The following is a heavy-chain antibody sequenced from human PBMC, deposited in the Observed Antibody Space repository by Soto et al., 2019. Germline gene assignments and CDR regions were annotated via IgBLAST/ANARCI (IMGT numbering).Heavy chain of an antibody. CDR2: IHYTGST. J-gene: IGHJ5*02. CDR3: AKVGRIAAAGTWFDT. V-gene: IGHV4-59*02. Sequence: XETLSLTCTVSVGSVSGYFWSWIRQAPGREPELIAYIHYTGSTYYNPSLKSRVTISIDTSRNQFSLKVRSVNAADTAVYYCAKVGRIAAAGTWFDTWGQGLLVTVS. CDR1: VGSVSGYF. D-gene: IGHD6-13*01.